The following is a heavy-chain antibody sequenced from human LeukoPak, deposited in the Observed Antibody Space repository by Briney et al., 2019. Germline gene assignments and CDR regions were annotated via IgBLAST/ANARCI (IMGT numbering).Heavy chain of an antibody. CDR2: ITSSSAYI. J-gene: IGHJ4*02. Sequence: GESLRLSCAASGFTFSTYSMNWVRQAPGKGLEWVSTITSSSAYIDYADSGKGRFTISRDNAKNSLYLQMTSLRAEAPAVYYFARYLFGSGSSYCFCGQGTLVTVSS. V-gene: IGHV3-21*06. CDR3: ARYLFGSGSSYCF. CDR1: GFTFSTYS. D-gene: IGHD3-10*01.